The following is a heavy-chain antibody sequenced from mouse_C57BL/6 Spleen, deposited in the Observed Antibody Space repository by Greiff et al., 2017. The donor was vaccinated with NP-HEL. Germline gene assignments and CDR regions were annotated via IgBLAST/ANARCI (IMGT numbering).Heavy chain of an antibody. CDR3: ARDGNSPYYFDD. CDR2: IDPSDSET. CDR1: GYTFTSYW. D-gene: IGHD2-1*01. V-gene: IGHV1-52*01. J-gene: IGHJ2*01. Sequence: VQLQQPGAELVRPGSSVKLSCKASGYTFTSYWMHWVKQRPIQGLEWIGNIDPSDSETHYNQKFKDKATLTVDKSSSTAYMQLSSLTSEDSAVYYCARDGNSPYYFDDWGQGTTLTVSS.